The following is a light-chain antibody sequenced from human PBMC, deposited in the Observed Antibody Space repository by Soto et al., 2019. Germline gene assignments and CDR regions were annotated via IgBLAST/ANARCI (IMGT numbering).Light chain of an antibody. CDR2: GAS. CDR3: QQYGSSPLYT. V-gene: IGKV3-20*01. CDR1: QSVSSSY. Sequence: EIVLTQSPGTLSLSPGERATLSCRASQSVSSSYLAWYQQKPGQAPRLLIYGASSRATGIPDRFSGSGSGTVFTVTIKRPEPEQFGVYYCQQYGSSPLYTFGQGTKLEIK. J-gene: IGKJ2*01.